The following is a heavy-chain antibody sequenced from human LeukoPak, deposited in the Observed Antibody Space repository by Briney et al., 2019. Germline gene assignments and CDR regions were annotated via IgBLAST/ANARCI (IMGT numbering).Heavy chain of an antibody. CDR1: GGSFSAYY. V-gene: IGHV4-34*01. D-gene: IGHD5-12*01. J-gene: IGHJ3*02. CDR2: INYGGST. CDR3: ARGFPAGSGSRGSHAFDI. Sequence: SETLSLTCAVYGGSFSAYYWNLIRQSPGKGLEWIGEINYGGSTKYSPSLKSQVTISVDTSKNQFSLNLSSVTAADTAVYYCARGFPAGSGSRGSHAFDIWGQGTMVTVSS.